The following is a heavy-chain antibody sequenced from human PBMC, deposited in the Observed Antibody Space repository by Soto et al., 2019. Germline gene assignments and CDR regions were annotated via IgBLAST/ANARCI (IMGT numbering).Heavy chain of an antibody. D-gene: IGHD2-2*01. V-gene: IGHV4-34*01. CDR3: ARDLHCSTTTCPSEP. J-gene: IGHJ5*02. Sequence: QVQLQQWGAGLLKPSETLSLTCAVYGGSFRGYYWSWIRQPPGKGLEWIGEINHSGSTNYNPSLKSRVTISVDTSKKQFSLKLSSVTAADTAVYYCARDLHCSTTTCPSEPWDQGTLVTVSS. CDR1: GGSFRGYY. CDR2: INHSGST.